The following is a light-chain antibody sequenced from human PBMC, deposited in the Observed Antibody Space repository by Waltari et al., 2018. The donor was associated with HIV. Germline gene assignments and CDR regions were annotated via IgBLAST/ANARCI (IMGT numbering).Light chain of an antibody. V-gene: IGKV1-5*03. J-gene: IGKJ1*01. CDR1: QISRSW. Sequence: DIQLTQSPSPLSSSVGDKVTITCRGSQISRSWVAWYQQKTGKAPKLLIYKASSLESGAPSRFSGSECGTESTITISSQQADDFASYYCQKYNSYWTFGQGTKVEIK. CDR2: KAS. CDR3: QKYNSYWT.